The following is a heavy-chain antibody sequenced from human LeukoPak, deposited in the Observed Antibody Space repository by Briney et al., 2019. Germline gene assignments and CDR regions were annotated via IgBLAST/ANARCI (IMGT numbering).Heavy chain of an antibody. CDR1: GGSFSGYY. Sequence: PSETLSLTCAVYGGSFSGYYWSWIRQPPGKGLEWIGEINHSGSTNYNPSLKSRVTISVDTSKNQFSLKLSSVTAADTAVYYCARGPAQWLVRNYYYYMDVWGKGTTDTVSS. D-gene: IGHD6-19*01. CDR3: ARGPAQWLVRNYYYYMDV. CDR2: INHSGST. J-gene: IGHJ6*03. V-gene: IGHV4-34*01.